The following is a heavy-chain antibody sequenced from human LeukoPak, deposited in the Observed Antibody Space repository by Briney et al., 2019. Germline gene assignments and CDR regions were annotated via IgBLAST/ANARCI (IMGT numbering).Heavy chain of an antibody. CDR3: ARAGYSSSYYYYYMDV. Sequence: GESLKISCKGSGYSFTSYWIGWVRQMPGKGLEWMGIIYPGDSDTRYIPSFQGQVTISADKSISTAYLQWSSLKASDTAMYYCARAGYSSSYYYYYMDVWGKGTTVTVSS. CDR2: IYPGDSDT. V-gene: IGHV5-51*01. J-gene: IGHJ6*03. D-gene: IGHD6-13*01. CDR1: GYSFTSYW.